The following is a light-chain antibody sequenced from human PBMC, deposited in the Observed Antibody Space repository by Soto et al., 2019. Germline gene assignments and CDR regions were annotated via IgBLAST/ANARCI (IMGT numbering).Light chain of an antibody. CDR3: QEYDGAPPIT. Sequence: EIVMTQSPATLSVSPGEGATLSCRASQSVRSERLAWYQQKRGQAPTLLIFDASSRASGTPERFSGSESGTDFTLTISRLEPEDFAVYYCQEYDGAPPITFGLGTRLEIK. J-gene: IGKJ5*01. V-gene: IGKV3-20*01. CDR2: DAS. CDR1: QSVRSER.